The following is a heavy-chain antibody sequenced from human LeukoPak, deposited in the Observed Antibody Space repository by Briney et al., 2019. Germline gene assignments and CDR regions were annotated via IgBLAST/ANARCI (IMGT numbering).Heavy chain of an antibody. CDR3: AKRIDIAVVPEAATHQAFDV. D-gene: IGHD2-2*01. CDR1: GFTVSSNY. CDR2: VSPGGVNP. J-gene: IGHJ3*01. V-gene: IGHV3-23*01. Sequence: GGSLRLSCAASGFTVSSNYMSWVRQAPGKGLEWVSSVSPGGVNPNHADSVKGRFTVSRDDSLNTLYLQMNSLRVDDTAVYYCAKRIDIAVVPEAATHQAFDVWGQGTMVTVSS.